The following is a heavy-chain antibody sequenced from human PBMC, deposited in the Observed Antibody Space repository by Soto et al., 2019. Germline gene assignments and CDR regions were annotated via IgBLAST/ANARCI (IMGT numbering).Heavy chain of an antibody. Sequence: QVQLQESGPGLVKPSQTLSLTCTVSGGSISSGGYYWSWIRQHPGKGLEWIGYIYYSGSTYYNPSLKSRVTISVDTSKNQFSLKLSSVTAADTAVYYCARVFYDSSGYYFDAFDIWGQGTMVTVSS. J-gene: IGHJ3*02. CDR1: GGSISSGGYY. CDR3: ARVFYDSSGYYFDAFDI. D-gene: IGHD3-22*01. V-gene: IGHV4-31*03. CDR2: IYYSGST.